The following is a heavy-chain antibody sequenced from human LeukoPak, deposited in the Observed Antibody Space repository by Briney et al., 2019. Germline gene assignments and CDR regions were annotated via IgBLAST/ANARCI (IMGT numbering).Heavy chain of an antibody. CDR1: GASISSSEW. CDR3: GKTDIYFNPIDY. D-gene: IGHD3-9*01. CDR2: IHRAGRT. Sequence: PSETLSLTCAVSGASISSSEWWIWVRQPPGQGLEWIGEIHRAGRTRYNPSLKSRVTISMDYSKNQFSLKLTSVTAADTAIYYCGKTDIYFNPIDYWGPGSLVTVSS. V-gene: IGHV4-4*02. J-gene: IGHJ4*02.